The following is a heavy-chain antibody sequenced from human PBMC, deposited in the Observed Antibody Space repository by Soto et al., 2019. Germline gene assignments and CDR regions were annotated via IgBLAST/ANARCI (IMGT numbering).Heavy chain of an antibody. J-gene: IGHJ6*04. CDR3: ARGPAVGSISRVSYYHYGMDV. Sequence: QVPLVQSGAEVKKPGASVKVSCKATGYTFISYGINWVRQAPGQGLEWMGWISAYNGNTKYAQKYQGRVTMTTDTSKSKAYIDVRSLRSDDTAGYYCARGPAVGSISRVSYYHYGMDVGGKGTTVTFSA. V-gene: IGHV1-18*01. D-gene: IGHD1-26*01. CDR2: ISAYNGNT. CDR1: GYTFISYG.